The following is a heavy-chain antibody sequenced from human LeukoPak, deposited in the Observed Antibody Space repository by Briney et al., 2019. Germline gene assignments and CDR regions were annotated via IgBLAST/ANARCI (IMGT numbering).Heavy chain of an antibody. CDR1: DDSITMYY. D-gene: IGHD1-1*01. CDR3: ARGRVSSSTWYSTYYYYFYMDV. CDR2: VDHTGST. J-gene: IGHJ6*03. Sequence: SEILSLTCSVSDDSITMYYWTWIPQPPGKGLEWIGYVDHTGSTNFNPSLNGRVSISRDTTKNLFSLRLRSVAAADTAVYFCARGRVSSSTWYSTYYYYFYMDVWGKGTTVTVSS. V-gene: IGHV4-59*01.